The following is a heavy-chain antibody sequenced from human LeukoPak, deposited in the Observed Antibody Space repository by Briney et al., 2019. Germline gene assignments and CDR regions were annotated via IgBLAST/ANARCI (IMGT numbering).Heavy chain of an antibody. CDR3: AGVRGYSSGWYASGFDP. CDR2: IYYSGST. Sequence: PSETLSLTCTVSGSSISSSSYYWGWIRQPPGKGLEWIGSIYYSGSTNYNPSLKSRVTISLDMSKNQFSLKLSSVTAADTAVYYCAGVRGYSSGWYASGFDPWGQGTLVTVSS. V-gene: IGHV4-39*07. J-gene: IGHJ5*02. D-gene: IGHD6-19*01. CDR1: GSSISSSSYY.